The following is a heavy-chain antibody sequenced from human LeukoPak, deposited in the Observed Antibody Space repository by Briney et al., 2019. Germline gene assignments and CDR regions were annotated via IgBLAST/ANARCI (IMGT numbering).Heavy chain of an antibody. D-gene: IGHD2-2*01. CDR1: GGTFSSYA. CDR2: IIPIFGTA. Sequence: SVKVSCKAYGGTFSSYAISWVRQAPGQGLEWMGGIIPIFGTANYAQKFQGRVTITTDESTSTAYMELSSLRSEDTAVYYCATTSVRQLLSRLDYWGQGTLVTVSS. J-gene: IGHJ4*02. CDR3: ATTSVRQLLSRLDY. V-gene: IGHV1-69*05.